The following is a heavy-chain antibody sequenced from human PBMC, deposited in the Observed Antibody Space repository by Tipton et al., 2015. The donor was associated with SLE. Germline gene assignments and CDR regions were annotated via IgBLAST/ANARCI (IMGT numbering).Heavy chain of an antibody. CDR1: GGSISRNY. CDR2: IYYSGTR. J-gene: IGHJ5*02. V-gene: IGHV4-59*01. Sequence: TLSLTCTVSGGSISRNYWSWFRQPPGKRLEWIGYIYYSGTRNYNPSLRSRATISVDTSKNQFSLQLTSVTAADTAVYYCARGLEENVSAERWFDPWGLGTLVTVSS. D-gene: IGHD1-1*01. CDR3: ARGLEENVSAERWFDP.